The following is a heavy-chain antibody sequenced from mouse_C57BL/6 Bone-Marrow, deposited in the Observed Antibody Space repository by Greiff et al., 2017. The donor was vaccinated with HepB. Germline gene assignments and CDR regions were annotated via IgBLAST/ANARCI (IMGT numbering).Heavy chain of an antibody. V-gene: IGHV2-2*01. D-gene: IGHD1-2*01. CDR1: GFSLTSYG. CDR3: ARNHYYGSISGNYYAMDY. J-gene: IGHJ4*01. CDR2: IWSGGST. Sequence: VQGVESGPGLVQPSQSLSITCTVSGFSLTSYGVHWVRQSPGKGLEWLGVIWSGGSTDYNAAFISRLSISKDNSKSQVFFKMNSLQADDTAIYYCARNHYYGSISGNYYAMDYWGQGTSVTVSS.